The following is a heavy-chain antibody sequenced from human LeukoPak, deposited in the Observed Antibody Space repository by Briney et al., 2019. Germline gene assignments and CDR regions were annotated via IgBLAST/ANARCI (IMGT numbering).Heavy chain of an antibody. CDR2: IKQDGSEK. V-gene: IGHV3-7*01. CDR3: ARVGYRSSTSCSEFDY. CDR1: GFTFSSYW. D-gene: IGHD2-2*01. Sequence: GGSLRLSCAASGFTFSSYWMSWVRQAPGKGLEWVANIKQDGSEKYYVDSVKGRFTISRDNAKNSLYLQMNSLRAEDTAVYYCARVGYRSSTSCSEFDYWGQGTLVTVSS. J-gene: IGHJ4*02.